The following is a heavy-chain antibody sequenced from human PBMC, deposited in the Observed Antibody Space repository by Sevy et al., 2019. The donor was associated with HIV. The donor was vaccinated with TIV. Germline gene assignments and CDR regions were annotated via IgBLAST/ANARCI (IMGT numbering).Heavy chain of an antibody. CDR1: GDSVSSNSAA. Sequence: SQTLSLTCAISGDSVSSNSAAWNWIRQSPSRGLEWLGRTNYRSKWHNDYAVSVKSRITINPDTSKNQFSLQLNSVTPEDTAVDYCARDRASKHYGEPYYLDYWGQGTLVTVSS. D-gene: IGHD4-17*01. J-gene: IGHJ4*02. CDR2: TNYRSKWHN. CDR3: ARDRASKHYGEPYYLDY. V-gene: IGHV6-1*01.